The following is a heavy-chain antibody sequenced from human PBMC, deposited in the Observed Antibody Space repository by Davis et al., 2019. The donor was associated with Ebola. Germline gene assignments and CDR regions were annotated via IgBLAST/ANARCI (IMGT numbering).Heavy chain of an antibody. CDR3: ARMYTPNNAFDI. Sequence: PSETLSLTCAVSGGSISSGGYSWSWIRQPPGKGLEWIGYIYHSGSTYYNPSLKSRVTISVDRSKNQFSLKLSSVTAADTAVYYCARMYTPNNAFDIWGQGTMVTVSS. J-gene: IGHJ3*02. D-gene: IGHD1-1*01. CDR1: GGSISSGGYS. V-gene: IGHV4-30-2*01. CDR2: IYHSGST.